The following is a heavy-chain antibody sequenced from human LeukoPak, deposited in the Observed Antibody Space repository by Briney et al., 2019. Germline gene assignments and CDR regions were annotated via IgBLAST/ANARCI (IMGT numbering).Heavy chain of an antibody. CDR3: ATSGYDILTGYYPAFDY. V-gene: IGHV1-18*01. J-gene: IGHJ4*02. CDR1: GYTFTSYG. D-gene: IGHD3-9*01. CDR2: ISGYNDNT. Sequence: ASVKVSCKASGYTFTSYGISWARQAPGQGLEWVGWISGYNDNTNYAQKLQGRVTMTTDTSTSTAYMELRSLRSDDTAVYYCATSGYDILTGYYPAFDYWGQGTLVTVSS.